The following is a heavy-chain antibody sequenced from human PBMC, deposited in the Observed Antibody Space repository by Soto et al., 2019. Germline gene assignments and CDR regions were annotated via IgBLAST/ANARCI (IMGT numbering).Heavy chain of an antibody. V-gene: IGHV5-10-1*01. CDR1: GYTFTNYW. Sequence: PRESLKISCKGSGYTFTNYWISWVRQMPGKGLEWMGKIDPSDSYINYSLSFQGHVTISTDKSISTAYLQWSSLKASDTAMYYCARHWAPEHYGMDVWGRGTTVTVSS. D-gene: IGHD3-3*02. CDR2: IDPSDSYI. J-gene: IGHJ6*02. CDR3: ARHWAPEHYGMDV.